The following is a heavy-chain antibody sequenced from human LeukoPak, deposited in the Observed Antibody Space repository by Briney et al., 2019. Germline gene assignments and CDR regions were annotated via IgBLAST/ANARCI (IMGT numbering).Heavy chain of an antibody. J-gene: IGHJ3*02. CDR3: ARGRRDCSGDCYVAFDI. CDR2: IYSAGST. D-gene: IGHD2-21*02. Sequence: GGSLRLSCVASGFTVSSNYMSWVRQAPGKGLEWVSVIYSAGSTYYADFVKGRFTISRDNSKNSLFLQMHSLRADDTAVYYCARGRRDCSGDCYVAFDIWGQGTTVTVSS. V-gene: IGHV3-53*01. CDR1: GFTVSSNY.